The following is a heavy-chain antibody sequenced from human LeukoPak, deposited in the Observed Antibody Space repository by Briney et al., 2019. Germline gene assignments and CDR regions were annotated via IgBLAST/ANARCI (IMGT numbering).Heavy chain of an antibody. D-gene: IGHD3-16*01. Sequence: GGSLRLSCAASGFTFSTSGMHWVRQAPGKGPEWLAVIWYDGSKKYYADSVMGRFTISKDNSRNTFYLQMNSLRAEDTAVYYCARHRDDAGGAGQYYFDFWGQGTLVTVSS. V-gene: IGHV3-33*01. CDR3: ARHRDDAGGAGQYYFDF. CDR2: IWYDGSKK. J-gene: IGHJ4*02. CDR1: GFTFSTSG.